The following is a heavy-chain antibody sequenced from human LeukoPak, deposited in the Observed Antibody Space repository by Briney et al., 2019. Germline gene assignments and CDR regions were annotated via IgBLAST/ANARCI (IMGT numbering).Heavy chain of an antibody. CDR3: AREYCSGGSCYSGSVFPSLTGYYYMDV. CDR2: ISAYNGNT. D-gene: IGHD2-15*01. J-gene: IGHJ6*03. V-gene: IGHV1-18*01. CDR1: GYTFTSYG. Sequence: ASVKVSCKASGYTFTSYGISWVRQAPGQGLEWMGWISAYNGNTNYAQKLQGRVTMTTDTSTSTAYMELRSLRSDDTAVYYCAREYCSGGSCYSGSVFPSLTGYYYMDVWGKGTTVTVSS.